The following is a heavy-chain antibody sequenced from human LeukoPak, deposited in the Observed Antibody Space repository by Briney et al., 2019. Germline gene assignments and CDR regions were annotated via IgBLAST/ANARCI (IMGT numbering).Heavy chain of an antibody. V-gene: IGHV3-74*01. CDR1: GFTFSNYW. CDR2: ISSDGSTT. J-gene: IGHJ3*02. D-gene: IGHD5-18*01. CDR3: ARLRHSYGFAFDI. Sequence: GGSLRLSCAAPGFTFSNYWMNWVRQAPGEGLVWVSRISSDGSTTNYADSVKGRFTVSRDNAKNALYLQMNSLRAEDTAMYYCARLRHSYGFAFDIWGQGAMVTVSS.